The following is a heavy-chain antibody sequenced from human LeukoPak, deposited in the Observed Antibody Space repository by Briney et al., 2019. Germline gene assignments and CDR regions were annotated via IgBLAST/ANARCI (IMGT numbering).Heavy chain of an antibody. Sequence: ASVKVSCKASGYTFTSYDINWVRQATGQWLEWMGWMNPNSGNTGYAQKFQGRVTMTRNTSISTAYMELSSLRSEDTAVYYCASLSYYDLSGYFYWGQGTLVTVSS. D-gene: IGHD3-22*01. V-gene: IGHV1-8*01. CDR3: ASLSYYDLSGYFY. J-gene: IGHJ4*02. CDR2: MNPNSGNT. CDR1: GYTFTSYD.